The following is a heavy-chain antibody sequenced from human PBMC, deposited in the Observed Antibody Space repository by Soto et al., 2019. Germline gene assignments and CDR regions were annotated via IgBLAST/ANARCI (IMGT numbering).Heavy chain of an antibody. CDR1: GGTFSSST. CDR3: ARGWGSDSTTYDYAY. Sequence: QVQLVQSGAEVRMPGSSVRVSCTASGGTFSSSTISWVRQAHGQGLAWVGGITPNFGKANFAQKFQGRVTITADESTRTAYMELSSLRSEDTALYFCARGWGSDSTTYDYAYWGQGTSVTVSS. J-gene: IGHJ1*01. D-gene: IGHD3-16*01. V-gene: IGHV1-69*01. CDR2: ITPNFGKA.